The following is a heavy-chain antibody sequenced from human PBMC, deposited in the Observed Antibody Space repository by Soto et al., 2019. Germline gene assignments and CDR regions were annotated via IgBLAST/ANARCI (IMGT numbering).Heavy chain of an antibody. J-gene: IGHJ4*02. D-gene: IGHD2-15*01. CDR3: AIDLWWYTH. Sequence: EVQLLESGGGLVQPGGSLRLSCTASGFTFSDHAMTWVRQAPGKGLEWVSGISGGGSGAYYTDSVKGRFTVSRANSKNTLFLQMDSLRAEDTAVYYCAIDLWWYTHWGQGTLVTASS. CDR2: ISGGGSGA. CDR1: GFTFSDHA. V-gene: IGHV3-23*01.